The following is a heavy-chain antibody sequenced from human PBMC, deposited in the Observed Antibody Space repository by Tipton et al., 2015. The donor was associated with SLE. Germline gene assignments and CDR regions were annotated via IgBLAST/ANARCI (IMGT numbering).Heavy chain of an antibody. J-gene: IGHJ6*04. V-gene: IGHV4-59*01. Sequence: TLSLTCTVSGASISTYYWSWIRQAPGKGLEWIGYIYGGGGTNYNPSLNSRVTVSIDTSNNQFSLRLTSVTAADTAVYYCARATDWNLSPDVWGKGTTVNVSS. CDR1: GASISTYY. D-gene: IGHD1-7*01. CDR2: IYGGGGT. CDR3: ARATDWNLSPDV.